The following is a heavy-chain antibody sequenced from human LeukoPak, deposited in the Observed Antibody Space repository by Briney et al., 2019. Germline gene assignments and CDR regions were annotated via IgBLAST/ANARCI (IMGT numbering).Heavy chain of an antibody. J-gene: IGHJ4*02. V-gene: IGHV3-30-3*01. D-gene: IGHD3-3*01. CDR1: GFTFSSYA. CDR2: ISYDGSNK. CDR3: ARGVILEWSGDRLDY. Sequence: GRSLRLSCAASGFTFSSYAMHWVRQAPGKGLEWVAVISYDGSNKYYADSVKGRFTISRDNSKNTLYLQMNSLRAEDTAVYYCARGVILEWSGDRLDYWGQGTLVTVSS.